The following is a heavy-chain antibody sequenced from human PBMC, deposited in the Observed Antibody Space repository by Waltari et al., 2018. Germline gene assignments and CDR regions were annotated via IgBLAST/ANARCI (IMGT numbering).Heavy chain of an antibody. J-gene: IGHJ5*02. D-gene: IGHD2-8*02. V-gene: IGHV4-59*11. CDR3: VRGKLGFCTGSSCHLDL. CDR2: IHYSGTT. Sequence: QVQVQDSGPGLAKPSETVSLTCPVSGDSISNHFWTWIRQPPEKGLEWIGNIHYSGTTNYNPSLKSRVAISLDTSKNHLSLRLDSVTAADTALYFCVRGKLGFCTGSSCHLDLWGRGTLVTVSS. CDR1: GDSISNHF.